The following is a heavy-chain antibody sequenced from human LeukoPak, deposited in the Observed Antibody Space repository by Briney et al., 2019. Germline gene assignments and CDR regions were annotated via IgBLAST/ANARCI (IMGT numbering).Heavy chain of an antibody. CDR3: ARQEGYYYYMDV. V-gene: IGHV4-61*02. J-gene: IGHJ6*03. CDR1: GGSISSGSYY. CDR2: IYTSGST. Sequence: SQTLSLTCTVSGGSISSGSYYWSWIRQPAGKGLEWIGRIYTSGSTNHNPSLKSRVTISVDTSKNQFSLKLSSVTAADTAVYYCARQEGYYYYMDVWGKGTTVTVSS.